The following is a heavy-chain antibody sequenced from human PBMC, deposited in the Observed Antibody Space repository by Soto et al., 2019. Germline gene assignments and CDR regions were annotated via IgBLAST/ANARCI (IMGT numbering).Heavy chain of an antibody. V-gene: IGHV3-23*01. CDR3: AKAKNDYNWDNRPPFDY. CDR1: GITLRNYA. CDR2: ISANDVGT. Sequence: GGSLRLSCDASGITLRNYAMTWIRQAPGKGLEWVSLISANDVGTYYAESVKTRFTISTDQSRNTVYLQMDSLRADDTAIYYCAKAKNDYNWDNRPPFDYWGQGTLVTVSS. D-gene: IGHD1-20*01. J-gene: IGHJ4*02.